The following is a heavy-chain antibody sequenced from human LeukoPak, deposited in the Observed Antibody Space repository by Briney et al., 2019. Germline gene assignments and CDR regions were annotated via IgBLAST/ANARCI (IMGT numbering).Heavy chain of an antibody. Sequence: GSLRLSCAASGFTFSSYWMSWVRQAPGKGLEWVANIKQDGSEKYYVDSVKGRFTISRDNAKNSLYLQMNSLRAEDTAVYYCASGRREYQLLLVWGKGTTVTVSS. J-gene: IGHJ6*04. CDR3: ASGRREYQLLLV. CDR1: GFTFSSYW. CDR2: IKQDGSEK. D-gene: IGHD2-2*01. V-gene: IGHV3-7*01.